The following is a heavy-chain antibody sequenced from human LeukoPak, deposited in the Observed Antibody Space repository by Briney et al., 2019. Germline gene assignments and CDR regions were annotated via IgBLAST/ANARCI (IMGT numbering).Heavy chain of an antibody. CDR2: ISYDGSNK. J-gene: IGHJ4*02. D-gene: IGHD5-18*01. V-gene: IGHV3-30*18. Sequence: GGSLRLSCAASGFTFSSYWMSWVRQAPGKGLEWVAVISYDGSNKYYADSVKGRFTISRDNSKNTLYLQMNSLRAEDTAVYYCAKGGRRDGYSYGNFEYWGQGTLVTVSS. CDR1: GFTFSSYW. CDR3: AKGGRRDGYSYGNFEY.